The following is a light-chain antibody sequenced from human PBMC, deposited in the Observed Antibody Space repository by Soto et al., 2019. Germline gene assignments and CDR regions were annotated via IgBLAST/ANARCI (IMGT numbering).Light chain of an antibody. Sequence: EIVMAQSPATLSVSPGERATLSCRASQRISSKLAWYQHKPGQAPRLLIFGASSRATGSPARFSGSGSETEVTLTTSSLQSEDVAVYYCQQYNNWSPWTFGEGTKVDIK. V-gene: IGKV3-15*01. CDR2: GAS. CDR1: QRISSK. J-gene: IGKJ1*01. CDR3: QQYNNWSPWT.